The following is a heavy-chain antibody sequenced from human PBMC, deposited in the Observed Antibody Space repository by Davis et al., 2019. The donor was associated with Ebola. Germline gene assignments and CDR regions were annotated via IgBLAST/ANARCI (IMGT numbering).Heavy chain of an antibody. CDR3: ARTTKTNIEDSGLGYNSFDS. V-gene: IGHV4-34*01. Sequence: SETLSLTCAVYGGSFTAYFWSWIRQPPEKGLEWIGEISHHNGYTNYNPSLSSRVAISVDSSKNQFSLKINSVTAADTATYYCARTTKTNIEDSGLGYNSFDSWGQGVLVSVSS. D-gene: IGHD4-17*01. CDR1: GGSFTAYF. CDR2: ISHHNGYT. J-gene: IGHJ5*01.